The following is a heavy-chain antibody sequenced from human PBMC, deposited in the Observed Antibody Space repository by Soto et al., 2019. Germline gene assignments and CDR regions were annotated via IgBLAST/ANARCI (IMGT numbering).Heavy chain of an antibody. D-gene: IGHD3-22*01. CDR2: IYSGGST. J-gene: IGHJ1*01. V-gene: IGHV3-53*01. CDR1: GFTVSSNY. CDR3: ARDRVESGYPEYFQH. Sequence: EVQLVESGGGLIQPGGSLRLSCAASGFTVSSNYMSWVRQAPGKGLEWVSVIYSGGSTYYADSVKGRFTISRDNSKSTLYLQMNSLRAEDTAVYYCARDRVESGYPEYFQHWGQGTVVTVSS.